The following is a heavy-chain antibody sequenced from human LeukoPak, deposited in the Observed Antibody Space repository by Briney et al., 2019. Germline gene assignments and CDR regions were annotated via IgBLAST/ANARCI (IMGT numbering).Heavy chain of an antibody. J-gene: IGHJ6*03. CDR3: ARGGGMGHYYYYMDV. D-gene: IGHD5-24*01. Sequence: SETLSLTCTVSGGSLSSYYWSWIRQAPGKGLEWIGYVYYSGSTNYNPSLKSRVTISVDTSKNQFSLKLSSVTAADTAVYYCARGGGMGHYYYYMDVWGKGTTVTISS. CDR1: GGSLSSYY. V-gene: IGHV4-59*01. CDR2: VYYSGST.